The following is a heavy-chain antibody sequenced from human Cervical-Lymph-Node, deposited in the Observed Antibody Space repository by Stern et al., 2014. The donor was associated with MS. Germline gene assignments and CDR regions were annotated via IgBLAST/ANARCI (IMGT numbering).Heavy chain of an antibody. D-gene: IGHD3-22*01. CDR3: ARGPDHNSGYCCAY. CDR1: GGTFSNYA. Sequence: QVQLVQSGAEVKKPGSSVKVSCKASGGTFSNYAISWVRQAPGQGLKWMGGISPCFGTPNYAQKFQGRVTITADESTSTAYMELNSLTSEDTAVYYCARGPDHNSGYCCAYWGQGTLVTVSS. CDR2: ISPCFGTP. V-gene: IGHV1-69*01. J-gene: IGHJ4*02.